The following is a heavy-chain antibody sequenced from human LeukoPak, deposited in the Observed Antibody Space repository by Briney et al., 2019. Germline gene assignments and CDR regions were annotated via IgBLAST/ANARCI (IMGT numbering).Heavy chain of an antibody. Sequence: PGGSLRLSCAASGFTFSGYWMSWVRHAQGKGLELVGNIKQDGSEKYYVDSVKGQFTISRDNAKNSLYLQMNRLRAEDTAVYYCARAKTYYYGSGIGYWGQGTLVTVSS. CDR2: IKQDGSEK. CDR3: ARAKTYYYGSGIGY. D-gene: IGHD3-10*01. CDR1: GFTFSGYW. J-gene: IGHJ4*02. V-gene: IGHV3-7*01.